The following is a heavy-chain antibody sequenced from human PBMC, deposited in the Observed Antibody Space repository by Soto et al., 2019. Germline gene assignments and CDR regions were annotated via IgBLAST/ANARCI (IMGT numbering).Heavy chain of an antibody. V-gene: IGHV4-30-2*01. J-gene: IGHJ5*02. D-gene: IGHD6-19*01. Sequence: SETLSLTFNMSGDSYSISTYSWSWIRQPPGKALQWIGFIYQSGVTSYNPSLASPVSISLDRSNNQCSLKLKSVTAADTAVYFCAGMPYTSGLRFDPWGPGTLVTVSS. CDR3: AGMPYTSGLRFDP. CDR1: GDSYSISTYS. CDR2: IYQSGVT.